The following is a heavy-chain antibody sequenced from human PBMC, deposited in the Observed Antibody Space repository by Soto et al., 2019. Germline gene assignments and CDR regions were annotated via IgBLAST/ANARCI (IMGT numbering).Heavy chain of an antibody. CDR3: AIDWGRGQFLTNKDY. J-gene: IGHJ4*02. CDR2: ISGYNGNT. D-gene: IGHD3-10*01. V-gene: IGHV1-18*01. CDR1: GYTFTSYG. Sequence: GASVKVSCKASGYTFTSYGISWVRQAPGQGLEWMGWISGYNGNTEYAQKVQGRVTMTTDTSTSTAYMELRSLRSDDTAVYYCAIDWGRGQFLTNKDYWGKGTLVPVSS.